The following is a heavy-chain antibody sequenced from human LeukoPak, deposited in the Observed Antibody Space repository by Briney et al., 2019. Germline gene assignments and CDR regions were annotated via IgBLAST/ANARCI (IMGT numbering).Heavy chain of an antibody. J-gene: IGHJ6*03. Sequence: GGSLRLSCAASGFTFEDYCMIWVRQVPGKGLEWGSGLNWNSGKTGYADSVEGRFTIYRDNAKNPLYLQMNSLRAEDTVLYYCARGHSNQADYYYYMDVWGKGTTVTVSS. V-gene: IGHV3-20*04. D-gene: IGHD4-11*01. CDR2: LNWNSGKT. CDR3: ARGHSNQADYYYYMDV. CDR1: GFTFEDYC.